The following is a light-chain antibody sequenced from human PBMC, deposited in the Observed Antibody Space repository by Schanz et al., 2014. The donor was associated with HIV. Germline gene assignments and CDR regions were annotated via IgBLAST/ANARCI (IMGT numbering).Light chain of an antibody. CDR1: SSDVGGYNY. CDR3: QSYDNSLSGSV. J-gene: IGLJ2*01. V-gene: IGLV2-14*03. Sequence: QSALTQPASVSGSPGQSIAISCTGTSSDVGGYNYVSWYQQHPNKAPKLIIYDVNNRPSGVSNRFSGSKSGTSASLAITGLQAEDEADYYCQSYDNSLSGSVFGGGTKLTVL. CDR2: DVN.